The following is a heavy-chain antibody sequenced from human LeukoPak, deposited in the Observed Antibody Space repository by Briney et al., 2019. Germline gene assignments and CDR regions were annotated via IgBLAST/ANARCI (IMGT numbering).Heavy chain of an antibody. D-gene: IGHD3-10*01. CDR2: IRSDGSDT. CDR3: AIIPLGGRFDY. CDR1: GFSLSDFD. J-gene: IGHJ4*02. Sequence: GGSLRLSCATSGFSLSDFDMQWVRQAPGQGLEWVGFIRSDGSDTYYGDSVKGRFTISRDNSKKILHLQMNSLRPGDTAVYYCAIIPLGGRFDYWGQGTLVIVSS. V-gene: IGHV3-30*02.